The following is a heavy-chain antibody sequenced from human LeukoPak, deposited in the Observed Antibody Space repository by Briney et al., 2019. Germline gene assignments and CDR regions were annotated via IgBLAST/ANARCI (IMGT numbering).Heavy chain of an antibody. CDR1: GGSITSGDYS. CDR3: ARSRGVTGYTIRYFDL. V-gene: IGHV4-30-2*01. J-gene: IGHJ2*01. Sequence: SQTLSLTCAVSGGSITSGDYSWSWIRQPPGKALEWIGYMYHRGHTYYNPSLKSRVTISLDSSKNQFSLKLNSVTAADTAVYYCARSRGVTGYTIRYFDLWGRGALVTVSP. D-gene: IGHD3-9*01. CDR2: MYHRGHT.